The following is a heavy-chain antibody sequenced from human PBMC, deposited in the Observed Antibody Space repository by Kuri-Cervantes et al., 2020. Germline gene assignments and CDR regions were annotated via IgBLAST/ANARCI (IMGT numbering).Heavy chain of an antibody. CDR2: ISWSSGSI. CDR3: ARDLGIVVVPAASA. J-gene: IGHJ4*02. CDR1: GFTFDDYA. V-gene: IGHV3-9*01. Sequence: SLKISCAASGFTFDDYAMHWVRQAPGKGLEWVSGISWSSGSIGYADSVKGRFTISRDNAKNSLYLQMNSLRAEDAAVYYCARDLGIVVVPAASAWGQGTLVTVSS. D-gene: IGHD2-2*01.